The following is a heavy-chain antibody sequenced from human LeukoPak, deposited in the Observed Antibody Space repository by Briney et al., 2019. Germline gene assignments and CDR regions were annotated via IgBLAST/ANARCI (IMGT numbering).Heavy chain of an antibody. V-gene: IGHV1-18*01. Sequence: GASVKVSCKASGYTFTSYGISWVRQAPGQGLEWMGWISAYNSNTNYAQKLQGRVTMTTDTSTSTAYMELRSLRSDDTAVYYCARAFPWYYYDSSAPGDWGQGTLVTVSS. J-gene: IGHJ4*02. CDR3: ARAFPWYYYDSSAPGD. D-gene: IGHD3-22*01. CDR1: GYTFTSYG. CDR2: ISAYNSNT.